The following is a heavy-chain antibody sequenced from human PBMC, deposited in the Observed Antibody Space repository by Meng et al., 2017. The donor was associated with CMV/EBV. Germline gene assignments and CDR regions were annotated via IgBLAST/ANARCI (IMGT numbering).Heavy chain of an antibody. CDR1: GGTFSSYA. Sequence: SVKVSCKASGGTFSSYAISWVRQALGQGLEWMGGIIPILGIANYAQKFQGRVTITADKSTSTAYMELSSLRSEDTAVYYCARGIVVPGRYYYYGMDVWGQGTTVTVSS. D-gene: IGHD2-2*01. CDR3: ARGIVVPGRYYYYGMDV. J-gene: IGHJ6*02. CDR2: IIPILGIA. V-gene: IGHV1-69*10.